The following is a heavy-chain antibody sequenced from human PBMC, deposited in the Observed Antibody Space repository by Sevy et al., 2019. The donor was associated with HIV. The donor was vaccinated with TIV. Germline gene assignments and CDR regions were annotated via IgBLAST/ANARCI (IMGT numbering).Heavy chain of an antibody. Sequence: ASVKVSCKASGGTFSSYAISWVRQAPGQGLEWRGGIIPIFGTANYAQKFQGRVTITADESTSTAYMELSSLRSEDTAVYYCAREGNKDFWSGYQTYYYYGMDVWCQGTTVTVSS. D-gene: IGHD3-3*01. CDR1: GGTFSSYA. J-gene: IGHJ6*02. CDR3: AREGNKDFWSGYQTYYYYGMDV. CDR2: IIPIFGTA. V-gene: IGHV1-69*13.